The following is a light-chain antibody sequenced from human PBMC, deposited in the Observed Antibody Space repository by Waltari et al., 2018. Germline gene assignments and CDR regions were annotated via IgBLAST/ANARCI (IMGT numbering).Light chain of an antibody. CDR1: SSDVGSYNL. CDR2: EGS. CDR3: CSYAGSSTWV. Sequence: QSALTQPASVSGSPGQSITISCTGTSSDVGSYNLVSWYQHHPGKAPKLMICEGSNRPSGVSNRFSGSKSGNTAPLTISGLQAEDEADYYCCSYAGSSTWVFGGGTKLTVL. J-gene: IGLJ3*02. V-gene: IGLV2-23*01.